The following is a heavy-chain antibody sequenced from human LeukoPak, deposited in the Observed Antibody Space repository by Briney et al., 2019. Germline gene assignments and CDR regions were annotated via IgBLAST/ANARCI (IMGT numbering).Heavy chain of an antibody. CDR2: IYYSGNT. V-gene: IGHV4-30-4*08. CDR3: AREGKRGINYFDY. D-gene: IGHD3-16*01. CDR1: GGSISSGDYY. Sequence: SETLSLTCTVSGGSISSGDYYWSWIRQPPGKGLEWIGYIYYSGNTYYNPSLKSRVTISVDTSKNQFSLKLSSVTAADTAVYYCAREGKRGINYFDYWGQGALVTVSS. J-gene: IGHJ4*02.